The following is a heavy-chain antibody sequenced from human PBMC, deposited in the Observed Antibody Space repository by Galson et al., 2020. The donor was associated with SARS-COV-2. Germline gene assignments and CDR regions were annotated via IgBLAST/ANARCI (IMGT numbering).Heavy chain of an antibody. CDR1: GGSFSDYS. CDR2: ISHSGST. J-gene: IGHJ6*03. Sequence: SEILSLTCGVYGGSFSDYSWTWVRQPPGKGLEWIGEISHSGSTNYSPSLKSRVFMSVDTSKNQFSLKLRSVTAADTAVYYCARGGSRPVMVFDYYYFYMDVWGKGTTVTVSS. D-gene: IGHD5-18*01. CDR3: ARGGSRPVMVFDYYYFYMDV. V-gene: IGHV4-34*01.